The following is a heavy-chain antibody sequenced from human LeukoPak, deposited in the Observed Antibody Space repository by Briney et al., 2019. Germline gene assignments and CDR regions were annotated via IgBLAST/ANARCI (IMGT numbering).Heavy chain of an antibody. Sequence: SETLSLTCAVSGYAISSGYYWGWIRQPPGKGLEWIGSIYHSGSTYYNPSLKSRVTISVDTSKNQFSLKLSSVTAADTAVYYCASTIVVDAFDIWGQGTMVTVSS. D-gene: IGHD2-15*01. CDR1: GYAISSGYY. J-gene: IGHJ3*02. V-gene: IGHV4-38-2*01. CDR2: IYHSGST. CDR3: ASTIVVDAFDI.